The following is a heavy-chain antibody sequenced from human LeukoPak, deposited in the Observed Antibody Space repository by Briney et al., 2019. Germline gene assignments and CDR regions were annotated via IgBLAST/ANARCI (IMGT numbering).Heavy chain of an antibody. CDR3: VGELLTAAGTIGAFDI. CDR2: IWPNGSNK. J-gene: IGHJ3*02. D-gene: IGHD6-13*01. CDR1: GFTFSTYG. Sequence: GGSLRLSCAASGFTFSTYGMHWVRQAPGKGLEWVAVIWPNGSNKYHADSVEGRFTISRDNSKSTLFLQMSSLAAEDTAVYYCVGELLTAAGTIGAFDIWGRGTMVTVSS. V-gene: IGHV3-33*01.